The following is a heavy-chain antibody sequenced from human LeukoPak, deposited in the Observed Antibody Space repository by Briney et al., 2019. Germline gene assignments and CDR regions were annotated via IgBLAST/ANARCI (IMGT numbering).Heavy chain of an antibody. CDR2: INWNGGRT. CDR1: GFTLDDYL. V-gene: IGHV3-20*04. Sequence: GGSPSFSCAVSGFTLDDYLMGGVRQAPGKGLEWVSDINWNGGRTGYVDSVKGRFTISRDNAKNSLYLQMNSLRAEDTALYYCARDHGGNGSWFDRARYWGQGTLVTVSS. J-gene: IGHJ4*02. D-gene: IGHD6-13*01. CDR3: ARDHGGNGSWFDRARY.